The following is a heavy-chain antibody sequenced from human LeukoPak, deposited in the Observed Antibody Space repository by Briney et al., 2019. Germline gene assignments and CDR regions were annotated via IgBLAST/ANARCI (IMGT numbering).Heavy chain of an antibody. CDR3: ARAPNWRFDH. J-gene: IGHJ4*02. CDR1: GFTFSTYN. D-gene: IGHD1-1*01. Sequence: GGSLRLSCAASGFTFSTYNMNWVRQAPGKGLEWVSSISSSSNYIYYADSVKGRFTISRDDSKNTLYLHMNSLRAEDTAVYYCARAPNWRFDHWGQGTLVTVSS. CDR2: ISSSSNYI. V-gene: IGHV3-21*04.